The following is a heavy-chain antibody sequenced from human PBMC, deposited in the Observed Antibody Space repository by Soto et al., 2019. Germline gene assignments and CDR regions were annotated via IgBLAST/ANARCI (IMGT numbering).Heavy chain of an antibody. CDR1: GQTFNRYW. CDR3: VRGGGGGLFDP. J-gene: IGHJ5*02. V-gene: IGHV3-7*01. CDR2: IKQDGSEE. Sequence: GGSLRLSCVASGQTFNRYWMSWVRQAPGKGLEWVANIKQDGSEEYYVDSVKGRFTISRDNAKRSLYLQMMSLTAEDTAIYYCVRGGGGGLFDPWGQGTMVTVSS. D-gene: IGHD2-15*01.